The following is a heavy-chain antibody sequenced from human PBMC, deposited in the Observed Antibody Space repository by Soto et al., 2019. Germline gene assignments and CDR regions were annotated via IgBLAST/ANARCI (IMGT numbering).Heavy chain of an antibody. Sequence: PGGSLRLSCAASGFTFSSYAMSWVRQAPGKGLEWVSAISGSGGSTYYADSVKGRFTISRDNSKNTLYLQMNSLRAEDTAVYYCAKVPGIAANYYYYGMDVWGQGTTVTVSS. CDR2: ISGSGGST. V-gene: IGHV3-23*01. CDR1: GFTFSSYA. D-gene: IGHD6-13*01. CDR3: AKVPGIAANYYYYGMDV. J-gene: IGHJ6*02.